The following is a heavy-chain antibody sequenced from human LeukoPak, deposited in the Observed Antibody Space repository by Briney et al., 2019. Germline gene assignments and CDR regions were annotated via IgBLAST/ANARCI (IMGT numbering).Heavy chain of an antibody. V-gene: IGHV1-3*01. CDR2: INAGNGNT. CDR3: ARDYHDSSGYYYTDY. Sequence: ASVKVSCKASGYTFTNYAIHWVRQAPGQRLEWMAWINAGNGNTKYSQNFQGRLTITRDTSASTAYMELSSLTSEDTAVYYCARDYHDSSGYYYTDYWGQGTLVTVSS. CDR1: GYTFTNYA. D-gene: IGHD3-22*01. J-gene: IGHJ4*02.